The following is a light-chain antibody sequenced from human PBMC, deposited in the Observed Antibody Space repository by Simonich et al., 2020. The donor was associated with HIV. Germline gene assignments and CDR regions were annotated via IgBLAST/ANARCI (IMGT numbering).Light chain of an antibody. CDR2: GAS. Sequence: EIVLTQSPGTLSLSPGERATLSCRASQSVSSSYLAWYQQKPGQAPRLLIYGASSRATGIPDRFSGSGSGTDFTLTISRLEPEDFAVYYCQQYNSWPTFGGGTRVEI. J-gene: IGKJ4*01. CDR3: QQYNSWPT. V-gene: IGKV3-20*01. CDR1: QSVSSSY.